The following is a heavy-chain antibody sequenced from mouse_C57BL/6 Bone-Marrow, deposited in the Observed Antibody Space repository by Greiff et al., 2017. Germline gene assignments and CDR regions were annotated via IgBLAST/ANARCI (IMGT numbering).Heavy chain of an antibody. CDR1: GYTFTNYW. V-gene: IGHV1-63*01. D-gene: IGHD2-1*01. J-gene: IGHJ4*01. CDR3: ARSGGNYEYYYAMDY. Sequence: QVQLKESGAELVRPGTSVKMSCKASGYTFTNYWIGWAKQRPGHGLEWIGDIYPGGGYTNYNEKFKGKATLTADKSSSTAYMQFSSLTSEDSAIYYCARSGGNYEYYYAMDYWGQGTSVTVSS. CDR2: IYPGGGYT.